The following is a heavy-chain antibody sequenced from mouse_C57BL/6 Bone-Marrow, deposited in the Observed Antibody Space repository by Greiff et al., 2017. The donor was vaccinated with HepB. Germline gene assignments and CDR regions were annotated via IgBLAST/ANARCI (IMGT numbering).Heavy chain of an antibody. V-gene: IGHV6-3*01. D-gene: IGHD1-1*01. J-gene: IGHJ4*01. CDR1: GFTFSNYW. CDR2: IRLKSDNYAT. CDR3: TPHYYGSSCYYYAMDY. Sequence: EVKLVESGGGLVQPGGSMKLSCVASGFTFSNYWMNWVRQSPEKGLEWVAQIRLKSDNYATHYAESVKGRFTISRDDSKSSVYLQMNNLRAEDTGIYYCTPHYYGSSCYYYAMDYWGQGTSVTVSS.